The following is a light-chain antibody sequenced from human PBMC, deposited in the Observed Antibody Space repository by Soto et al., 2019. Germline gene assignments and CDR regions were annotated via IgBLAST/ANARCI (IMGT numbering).Light chain of an antibody. J-gene: IGKJ4*01. CDR2: DAS. CDR3: QQRSNWPFLT. V-gene: IGKV3-11*01. Sequence: IVLTLSPGTLSLSPGERATLSCRASQSVSSSYLVGCQQKPRQPPRLLIYDASNRATGIPARFSGSGSGTDFTLTISSLEPEDFAVYYCQQRSNWPFLTFGGGTKVDIK. CDR1: QSVSSSY.